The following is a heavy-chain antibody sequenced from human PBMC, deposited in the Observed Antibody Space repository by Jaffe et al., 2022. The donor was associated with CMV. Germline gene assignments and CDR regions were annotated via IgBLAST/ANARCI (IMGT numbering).Heavy chain of an antibody. CDR1: GDSVSSNSAA. CDR3: ARWDVGGWYGDTGDYFDY. Sequence: QVQLQQSGPGLVKPSQTLSLTCAISGDSVSSNSAAWNWIRQSPSRGLEWLGRTYYRSKWYNDYADSVKSRITIKPDTSKNQFSLQLNSVTPEDTAVYFCARWDVGGWYGDTGDYFDYWGQGTLVTVSS. J-gene: IGHJ4*02. CDR2: TYYRSKWYN. V-gene: IGHV6-1*01. D-gene: IGHD6-19*01.